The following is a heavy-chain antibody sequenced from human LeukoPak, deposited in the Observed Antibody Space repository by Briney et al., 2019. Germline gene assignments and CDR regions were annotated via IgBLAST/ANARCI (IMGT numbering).Heavy chain of an antibody. V-gene: IGHV3-43*02. CDR2: ISGDGSSS. CDR3: AKDMSGLKMATMAAY. CDR1: GFTFNTFN. D-gene: IGHD5-24*01. J-gene: IGHJ4*02. Sequence: PGGSLRLSCAASGFTFNTFNMNWVRQAPGKGLEWVSLISGDGSSSYYADSVKGRFTISRDNIKNSLYLQMNSLRTEDTALYYCAKDMSGLKMATMAAYWGQGTLVTVSS.